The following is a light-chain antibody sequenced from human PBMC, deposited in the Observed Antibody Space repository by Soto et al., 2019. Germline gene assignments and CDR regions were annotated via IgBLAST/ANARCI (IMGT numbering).Light chain of an antibody. V-gene: IGKV1-6*01. J-gene: IGKJ5*01. CDR1: QAIRND. CDR3: LQDYNYPYT. Sequence: AIQSTQSPSSLSGSVGDRVTITCRGSQAIRNDLGWYQQKPGKAPKLVIYGASRLQSGVPSRFSGSGSGTDFTLTISSLQPEDFATYYCLQDYNYPYTFGQGTRLEIK. CDR2: GAS.